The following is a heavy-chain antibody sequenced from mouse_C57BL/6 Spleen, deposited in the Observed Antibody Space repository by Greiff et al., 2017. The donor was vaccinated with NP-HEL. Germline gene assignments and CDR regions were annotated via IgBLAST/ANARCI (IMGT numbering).Heavy chain of an antibody. J-gene: IGHJ3*01. V-gene: IGHV1-9*01. CDR3: ATYGSSYWTRFAY. CDR1: GYTFTGYW. CDR2: ILPGSGST. Sequence: VMLVESGAELMKPGASVKLSCKATGYTFTGYWIEWVKQRPGHGLEWIGEILPGSGSTYYNEKFKGQATFTADTSYNTAYMQLSSLTTEDSAIYYGATYGSSYWTRFAYWGQGTLVTVSA. D-gene: IGHD1-1*01.